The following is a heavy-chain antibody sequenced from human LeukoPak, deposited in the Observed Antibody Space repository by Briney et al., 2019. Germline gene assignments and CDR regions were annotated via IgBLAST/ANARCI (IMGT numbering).Heavy chain of an antibody. D-gene: IGHD6-19*01. CDR3: AKGQVGWYYFTMDV. CDR1: GFTFSTYA. Sequence: GGSLRRSCAASGFTFSTYAMSWVRQAPGKGLEWVSAISGSGDSTYYADSVKGRFTISRDNSKNTLYLQMNSLRAEDTAVYYCAKGQVGWYYFTMDVWGQGTTVTVSS. J-gene: IGHJ6*02. CDR2: ISGSGDST. V-gene: IGHV3-23*01.